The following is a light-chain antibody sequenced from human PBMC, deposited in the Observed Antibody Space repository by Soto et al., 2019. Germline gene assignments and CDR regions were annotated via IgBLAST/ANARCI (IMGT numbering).Light chain of an antibody. CDR2: DAL. Sequence: VMTQSPATLSVSPGERVTVSCRASQSVRSALAWYQQKPGQAPRLLIYDALKRATGIPARFNGSGSGTDFTLTISSLEPEDFVVYYCQQRTNWPITFGQGTRLEIK. CDR3: QQRTNWPIT. V-gene: IGKV3-11*01. CDR1: QSVRSA. J-gene: IGKJ5*01.